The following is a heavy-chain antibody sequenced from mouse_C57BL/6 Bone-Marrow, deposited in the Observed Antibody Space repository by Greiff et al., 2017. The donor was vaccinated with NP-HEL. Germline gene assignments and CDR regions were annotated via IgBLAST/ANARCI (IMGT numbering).Heavy chain of an antibody. V-gene: IGHV5-12*01. CDR3: ARHY. Sequence: EVKVVESGGGLVQPGGSLKLSCAASGFTFSDYYMYWVRQTPEKRLEWVAYISNGGGSTYYPDTVKGRFTISRDNAKNTLYLQMSRLKSEDTAMYYCARHYWGQGTTLTVSS. J-gene: IGHJ2*01. CDR1: GFTFSDYY. CDR2: ISNGGGST.